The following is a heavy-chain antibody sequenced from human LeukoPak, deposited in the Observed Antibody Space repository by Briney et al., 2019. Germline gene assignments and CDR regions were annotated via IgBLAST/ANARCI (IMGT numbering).Heavy chain of an antibody. D-gene: IGHD4-17*01. J-gene: IGHJ4*02. CDR3: ASRSGTTPYYFDY. V-gene: IGHV1-2*02. CDR1: GYTFTGFY. CDR2: INPNSGGT. Sequence: ASVKVSCKASGYTFTGFYMHWVRQAPGQGLEWMAWINPNSGGTNYAQKFQGRVTMTSDTSITTAYMELSRLRSDDTAVYYCASRSGTTPYYFDYWGQGTLVTVSS.